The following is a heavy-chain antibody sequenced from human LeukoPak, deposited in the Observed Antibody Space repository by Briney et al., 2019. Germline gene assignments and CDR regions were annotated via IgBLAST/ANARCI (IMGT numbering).Heavy chain of an antibody. V-gene: IGHV3-49*03. CDR1: GFTFGDYA. D-gene: IGHD3-22*01. CDR3: TSAPRRYYYYNSGYYYPH. J-gene: IGHJ4*02. Sequence: GGSLRPSCTASGFTFGDYALSWFRQAPGKGLEWVGFIRSKAYDGTTEYAASVKGRFTISRNDSKCIAYLQMNSLKTEDTAVYYCTSAPRRYYYYNSGYYYPHWGQGTLVTVSS. CDR2: IRSKAYDGTT.